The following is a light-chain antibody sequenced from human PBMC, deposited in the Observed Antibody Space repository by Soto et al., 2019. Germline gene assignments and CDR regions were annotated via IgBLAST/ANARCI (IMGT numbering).Light chain of an antibody. CDR2: WAS. J-gene: IGKJ1*01. CDR1: QSVLYSSNNKNY. CDR3: QQYYRTWT. Sequence: DIVMTQSPDSLAVSLGERATINCKSSQSVLYSSNNKNYLAWYQQKQGQTPKLLIYWASTRDSGVPDRFSGSGSGTDFTLTISSLQAEDGAVHYLQQYYRTWTFGQGTKVEI. V-gene: IGKV4-1*01.